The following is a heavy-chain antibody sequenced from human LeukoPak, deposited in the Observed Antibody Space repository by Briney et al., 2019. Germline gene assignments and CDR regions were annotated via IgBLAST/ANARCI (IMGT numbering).Heavy chain of an antibody. CDR3: ARDAGELEPPDY. Sequence: GGSLRLSCAASGFTFSSYGMHWVRQAPGKGLEWVAVIWYDGSNKYYAGSVKGRFTISRDNSKNTLYLQMNSLRAEDTAVYYCARDAGELEPPDYWGQGTLVTVSS. V-gene: IGHV3-33*01. J-gene: IGHJ4*02. D-gene: IGHD1-1*01. CDR2: IWYDGSNK. CDR1: GFTFSSYG.